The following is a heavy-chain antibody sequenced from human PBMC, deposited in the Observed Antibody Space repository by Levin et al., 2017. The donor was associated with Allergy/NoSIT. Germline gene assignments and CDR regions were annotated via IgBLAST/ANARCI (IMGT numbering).Heavy chain of an antibody. Sequence: GESLKISCAASGFIFSDHYMDWVRQAPGKGLEWVGRTRNKANSYTTEYAASVKGRFTISRDDSQSSLYLQMNSLKTEDTAVYYCASRIVTTGGSETFDIWGQGTMVTVSS. CDR2: TRNKANSYTT. CDR1: GFIFSDHY. V-gene: IGHV3-72*01. CDR3: ASRIVTTGGSETFDI. D-gene: IGHD5-12*01. J-gene: IGHJ3*02.